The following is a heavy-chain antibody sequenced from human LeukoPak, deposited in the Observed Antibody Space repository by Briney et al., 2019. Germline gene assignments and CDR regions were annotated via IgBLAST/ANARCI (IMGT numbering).Heavy chain of an antibody. J-gene: IGHJ6*02. CDR3: ARGCFSSVVPAAIDYYYGMDV. D-gene: IGHD2-2*02. CDR2: INHSGST. CDR1: GGSFSGYY. V-gene: IGHV4-34*01. Sequence: PSETLSLTCAVYGGSFSGYYWSWIRQPPGKGLEWIGEINHSGSTNYNPSLKGRVTISVDTSKNQFSLKLSSVTAADTAVYYCARGCFSSVVPAAIDYYYGMDVWGQGTTVTVSS.